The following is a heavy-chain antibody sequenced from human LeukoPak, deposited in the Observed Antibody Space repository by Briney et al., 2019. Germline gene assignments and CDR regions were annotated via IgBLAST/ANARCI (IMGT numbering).Heavy chain of an antibody. J-gene: IGHJ5*02. CDR2: INPSGGST. CDR3: ARAPVLLWFGELLGGDSNGWFDP. D-gene: IGHD3-10*01. Sequence: GASVKVSCKASGYTFTSYYMHWVRQAPGQGLEWMGIINPSGGSTSYAQKFQGRVTMTRDMSTSTVYMELSSLRSEDTAVYYCARAPVLLWFGELLGGDSNGWFDPWGQGTLVTVSS. V-gene: IGHV1-46*01. CDR1: GYTFTSYY.